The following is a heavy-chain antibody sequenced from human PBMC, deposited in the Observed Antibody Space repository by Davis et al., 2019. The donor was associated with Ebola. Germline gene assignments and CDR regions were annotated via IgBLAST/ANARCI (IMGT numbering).Heavy chain of an antibody. D-gene: IGHD2-21*01. V-gene: IGHV4-59*11. CDR2: IYYTGSA. CDR3: ARFGEGAY. J-gene: IGHJ4*02. CDR1: GVSISRHY. Sequence: PSETLSLTCTVSGVSISRHYWSWIRQPPGKRLEWIGSIYYTGSAYYNSSLNSRVTISADTSKNQFSLNLSSVTAADTAVYFCARFGEGAYWGQGTLVTVSS.